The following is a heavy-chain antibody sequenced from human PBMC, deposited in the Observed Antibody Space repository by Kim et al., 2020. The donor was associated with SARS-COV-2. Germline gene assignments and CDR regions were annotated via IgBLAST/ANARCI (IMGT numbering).Heavy chain of an antibody. CDR3: ARGNFQQGFDS. J-gene: IGHJ5*01. V-gene: IGHV3-74*01. D-gene: IGHD3-3*01. CDR2: INSDGGDT. CDR1: GFTFSNYW. Sequence: GGSLRLSCEASGFTFSNYWMNWVRQGPGKGLVWVSRINSDGGDTHYADSVKGRFTISRDNAENTLHLQLNSLGVEDTAIYYCARGNFQQGFDSWGQGTLVTVSS.